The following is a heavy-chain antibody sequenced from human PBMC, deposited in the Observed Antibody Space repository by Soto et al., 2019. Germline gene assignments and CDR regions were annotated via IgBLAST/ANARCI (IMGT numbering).Heavy chain of an antibody. J-gene: IGHJ4*02. CDR1: GYTLTELS. Sequence: ASVKVSCKVSGYTLTELSMHWVRQAPGKGLEWMGGFDPEDGETIYAQKFQGRVTMTEDTSTDTAYMELSSLRYEDTAVYYCATRKDVFGYFGWLLDWGQGTMVTVYS. CDR2: FDPEDGET. V-gene: IGHV1-24*01. CDR3: ATRKDVFGYFGWLLD. D-gene: IGHD3-9*01.